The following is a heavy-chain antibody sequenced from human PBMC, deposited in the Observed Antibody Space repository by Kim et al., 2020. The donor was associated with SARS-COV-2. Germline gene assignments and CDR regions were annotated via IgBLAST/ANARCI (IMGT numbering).Heavy chain of an antibody. CDR3: AKARGYYYGSGSTLYYFDN. CDR1: GFTFSSYA. V-gene: IGHV3-23*01. J-gene: IGHJ4*02. D-gene: IGHD3-10*01. CDR2: ISGSGGST. Sequence: GGSLRLSCAASGFTFSSYAMSWVRQAPGQGLEWVSAISGSGGSTYYADSVKGRFTISRDNSTNTLYLQMNSRRAEDTAVYYCAKARGYYYGSGSTLYYFDNWGQGTLVTVSS.